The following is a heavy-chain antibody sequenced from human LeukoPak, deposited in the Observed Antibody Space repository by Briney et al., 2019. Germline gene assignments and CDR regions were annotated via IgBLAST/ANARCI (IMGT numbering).Heavy chain of an antibody. D-gene: IGHD7-27*01. CDR3: ASRPELGIGSYFDY. V-gene: IGHV1-69*04. CDR1: GGTFSSYA. CDR2: IIPILGIA. J-gene: IGHJ4*02. Sequence: SVKVSCKASGGTFSSYAISWVRQAPGQGLEWMGRIIPILGIANYAQKFQGRVTITADKSTSTAHMELSSLRSEDTAVYYCASRPELGIGSYFDYWGQGTLVTVSS.